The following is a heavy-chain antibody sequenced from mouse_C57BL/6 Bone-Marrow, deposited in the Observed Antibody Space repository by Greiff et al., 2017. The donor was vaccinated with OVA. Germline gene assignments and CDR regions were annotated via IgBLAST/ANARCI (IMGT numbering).Heavy chain of an antibody. Sequence: QVQLKESGPGLVQPSQSLSITCTVSGFSLTSYGVHWVRQSPGKGLEWLGVIWRGGSTDYNAAFMSRLSITKDNSKRQVFFKMNSLQADDTAIYYCAKNSGADSSGFAMDYWGQGTSVTVSS. CDR3: AKNSGADSSGFAMDY. CDR1: GFSLTSYG. D-gene: IGHD3-2*02. CDR2: IWRGGST. V-gene: IGHV2-5*01. J-gene: IGHJ4*01.